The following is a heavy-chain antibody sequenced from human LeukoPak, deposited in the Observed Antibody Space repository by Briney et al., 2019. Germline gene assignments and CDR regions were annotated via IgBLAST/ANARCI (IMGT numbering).Heavy chain of an antibody. CDR2: ISGSGGTT. J-gene: IGHJ4*02. Sequence: GGSLRLSCAASGFTFSSYAMTWVRQAPGKGLEWVSAISGSGGTTYYADSVRGRFTIARDNSKYTLYLQMNSLRAEDTALYYCAKGLINDWSALESWGQGTLVTVSS. D-gene: IGHD3-9*01. CDR3: AKGLINDWSALES. CDR1: GFTFSSYA. V-gene: IGHV3-23*01.